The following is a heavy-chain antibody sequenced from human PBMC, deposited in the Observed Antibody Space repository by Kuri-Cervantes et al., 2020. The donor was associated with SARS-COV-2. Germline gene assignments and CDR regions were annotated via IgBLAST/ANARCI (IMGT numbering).Heavy chain of an antibody. CDR1: GYSISSGYY. CDR2: IYHSGST. V-gene: IGHV4-38-2*01. CDR3: ARAPGRDCSSTSCYRVPDYYYMDV. Sequence: SETLSLTCAVSGYSISSGYYWGWIRQPPGKGLEWIGSIYHSGSTYYNPSLKSRVTISVDRSKNQFSLKLSSVTAADTAVYYCARAPGRDCSSTSCYRVPDYYYMDVWGKGTTVTVSS. J-gene: IGHJ6*03. D-gene: IGHD2-2*01.